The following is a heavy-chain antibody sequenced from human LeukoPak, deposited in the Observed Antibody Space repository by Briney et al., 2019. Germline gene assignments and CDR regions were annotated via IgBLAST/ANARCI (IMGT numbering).Heavy chain of an antibody. CDR3: ARTYSGYDRGFYYYNYMDV. CDR2: IYPGDSDT. Sequence: GESLKISCKGSGYRFTNYWIGWVRQMPGKGLEWMGIIYPGDSDTRYSPSFQGQVTISADKSISTAYLQWSSLKASDAAMYYCARTYSGYDRGFYYYNYMDVWGKGTTVTVSS. J-gene: IGHJ6*03. V-gene: IGHV5-51*01. CDR1: GYRFTNYW. D-gene: IGHD5-12*01.